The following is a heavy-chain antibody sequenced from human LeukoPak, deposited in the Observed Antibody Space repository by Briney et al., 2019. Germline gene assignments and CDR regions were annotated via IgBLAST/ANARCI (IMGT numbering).Heavy chain of an antibody. D-gene: IGHD5-18*01. Sequence: LGGSLRLSCAASGFTFSSYWMSWVRQAPGKGLEWVANIKQDGSEKYYVDSVKGRFTISRDNAKNSLYLQMNSLRAEDTAVYYCARDATTAMVTGWFDPWGQGTLVTVSS. CDR3: ARDATTAMVTGWFDP. J-gene: IGHJ5*02. CDR1: GFTFSSYW. V-gene: IGHV3-7*04. CDR2: IKQDGSEK.